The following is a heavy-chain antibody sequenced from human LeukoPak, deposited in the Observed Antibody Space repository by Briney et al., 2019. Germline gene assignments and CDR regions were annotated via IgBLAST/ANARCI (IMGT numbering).Heavy chain of an antibody. V-gene: IGHV4-34*01. Sequence: SETLSLTCAVYGGSFSGYYWSWIRQPPGKGLEWIGEINHSGSTNYNPSLKSRVTISVDTSKNQFSLKLSSVTAADTAVYYCARRAAYDYVWGSYRFTPGYFDYWGQGTTVTVSS. J-gene: IGHJ4*03. CDR1: GGSFSGYY. D-gene: IGHD3-16*02. CDR2: INHSGST. CDR3: ARRAAYDYVWGSYRFTPGYFDY.